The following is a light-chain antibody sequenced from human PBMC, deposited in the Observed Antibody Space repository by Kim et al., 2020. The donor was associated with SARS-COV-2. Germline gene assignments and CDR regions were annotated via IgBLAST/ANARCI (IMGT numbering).Light chain of an antibody. CDR3: SAWDESLGAGV. CDR1: SINIGGRY. J-gene: IGLJ1*01. V-gene: IGLV1-47*01. Sequence: GRRVSSYCTGGSINIGGRYVYSNQLHAGTAPALVISEGVQRPSGDPDRISGSGSCTSAALDIRGLRSEDEADYSCSAWDESLGAGVFGTGTKVTVL. CDR2: EGV.